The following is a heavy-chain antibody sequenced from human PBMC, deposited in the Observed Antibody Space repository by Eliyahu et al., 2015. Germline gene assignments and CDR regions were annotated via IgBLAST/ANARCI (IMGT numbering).Heavy chain of an antibody. CDR2: IYYSGST. CDR1: GGSISSSSYY. J-gene: IGHJ6*03. Sequence: QLQLQESGPGLVKPSETLSLTCTVSGGSISSSSYYWGWIRQPPGKGLEWIGSIYYSGSTYYNPSLKSRVTISVDTSKNQFSLKLSSVTAADTAVYYCARLPLITGTIRNYYYMDVWGKGTTVTVSS. CDR3: ARLPLITGTIRNYYYMDV. D-gene: IGHD1-7*01. V-gene: IGHV4-39*01.